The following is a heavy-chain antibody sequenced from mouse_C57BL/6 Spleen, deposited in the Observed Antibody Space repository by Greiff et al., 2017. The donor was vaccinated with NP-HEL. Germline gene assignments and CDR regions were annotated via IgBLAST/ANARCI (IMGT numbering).Heavy chain of an antibody. CDR2: IYPGSGST. CDR1: GYTFTSYW. J-gene: IGHJ4*01. D-gene: IGHD1-1*01. V-gene: IGHV1-55*01. Sequence: QVQLKESGAELVKPGASVKMSCKASGYTFTSYWITWVKQRPGQGLEWIGDIYPGSGSTNYNEKFKSKATLTVDTSSSTAYMQLSSLTSEDSAVYYCARREGLLRSPYAMDYWGQGTSVTVSS. CDR3: ARREGLLRSPYAMDY.